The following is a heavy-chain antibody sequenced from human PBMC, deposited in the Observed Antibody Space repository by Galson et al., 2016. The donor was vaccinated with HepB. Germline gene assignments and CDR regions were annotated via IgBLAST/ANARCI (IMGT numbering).Heavy chain of an antibody. CDR3: AGSWYSYYGMDV. CDR1: GASMNRFY. J-gene: IGHJ6*02. D-gene: IGHD6-13*01. Sequence: SETLSLTCTVSGASMNRFYWSWIRQPPGKGLEWIGYIYHTGSTHYNPSPKSRVTISADISQTQFSLKLTSVTAAATALYYCAGSWYSYYGMDVWGQGTTVPVSS. CDR2: IYHTGST. V-gene: IGHV4-59*12.